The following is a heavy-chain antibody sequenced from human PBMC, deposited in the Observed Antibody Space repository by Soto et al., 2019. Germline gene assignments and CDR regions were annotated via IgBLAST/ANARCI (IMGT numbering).Heavy chain of an antibody. CDR3: ATIPLGVVGATLFDY. CDR1: GYTLTELS. J-gene: IGHJ4*02. Sequence: ASVKVSCKVSGYTLTELSMHWVRQAPGKGLEWMGGFDPEDGETIYAQKFQGRVTMTEDTSTDTAYMELSSLRSEDTAVYYCATIPLGVVGATLFDYWGQGTLVTVSS. CDR2: FDPEDGET. V-gene: IGHV1-24*01. D-gene: IGHD1-26*01.